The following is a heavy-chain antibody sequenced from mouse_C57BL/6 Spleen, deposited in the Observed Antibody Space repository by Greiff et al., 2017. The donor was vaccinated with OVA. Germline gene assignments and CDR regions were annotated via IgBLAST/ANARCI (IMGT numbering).Heavy chain of an antibody. D-gene: IGHD2-3*01. V-gene: IGHV1-82*01. CDR1: GYAFSSSW. CDR2: IYPGDGDT. J-gene: IGHJ4*01. Sequence: LVESGPELVKPGASVKISCKASGYAFSSSWMNWVKQRPGKGLEWIGRIYPGDGDTNYNGKFKGKATLTADKSSSTAYMQLSSLTSEDSAVYFCASSMMVTPLAMDYWGQGTSVTVSS. CDR3: ASSMMVTPLAMDY.